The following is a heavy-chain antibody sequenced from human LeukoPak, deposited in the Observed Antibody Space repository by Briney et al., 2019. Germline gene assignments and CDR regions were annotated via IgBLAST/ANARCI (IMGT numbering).Heavy chain of an antibody. CDR3: ARSLPRLPYCSTTSCSESHPFVP. J-gene: IGHJ5*02. D-gene: IGHD2-2*01. Sequence: SETLSLTCTVSGGSMSSSGDSWGWSRHPPGKGLEWIGTIYYSGSTYYNPSLKSRVTISVDTSKNQFSLKLTSVTAADTAVYYCARSLPRLPYCSTTSCSESHPFVPWGQGTLVTVSS. CDR2: IYYSGST. CDR1: GGSMSSSGDS. V-gene: IGHV4-39*01.